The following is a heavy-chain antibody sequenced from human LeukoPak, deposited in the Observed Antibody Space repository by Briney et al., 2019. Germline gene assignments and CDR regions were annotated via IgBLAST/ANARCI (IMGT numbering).Heavy chain of an antibody. CDR2: INAGNGNT. D-gene: IGHD3-10*01. CDR3: AREVVREVMFYYYVRDV. Sequence: ASVKVSCKASGYTFTSYAMHWVRQAPGQRLEWMGWINAGNGNTKYSQKFQGRVTITRDTSASTAYMELSSLRSEDTAVYYCAREVVREVMFYYYVRDVWAKGPRSPSP. J-gene: IGHJ6*02. CDR1: GYTFTSYA. V-gene: IGHV1-3*01.